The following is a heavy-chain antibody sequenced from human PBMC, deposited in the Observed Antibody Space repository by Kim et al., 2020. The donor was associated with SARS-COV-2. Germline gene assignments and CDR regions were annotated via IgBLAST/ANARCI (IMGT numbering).Heavy chain of an antibody. V-gene: IGHV4-31*02. CDR3: ARDRLFGTYYYGMDV. Sequence: PSLKSRVTISVDTSKNQFSLKLSSVTAADTAVYYCARDRLFGTYYYGMDVWGQGTTVTVSS. D-gene: IGHD3-16*01. J-gene: IGHJ6*02.